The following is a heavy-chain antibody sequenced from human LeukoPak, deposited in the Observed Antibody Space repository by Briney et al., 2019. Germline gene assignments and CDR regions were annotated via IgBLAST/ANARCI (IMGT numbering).Heavy chain of an antibody. CDR2: IYHSGST. Sequence: SETLSLICAVSGGSISSGGYSWSWIRQPPGKGLEWIGYIYHSGSTYYNPSLKSRVTISVDRSKNQFSLKLSSVTAADTAVYYCASRYYDSSGYSHPYFDYWGQGTLVTVSS. V-gene: IGHV4-30-2*01. J-gene: IGHJ4*02. CDR3: ASRYYDSSGYSHPYFDY. CDR1: GGSISSGGYS. D-gene: IGHD3-22*01.